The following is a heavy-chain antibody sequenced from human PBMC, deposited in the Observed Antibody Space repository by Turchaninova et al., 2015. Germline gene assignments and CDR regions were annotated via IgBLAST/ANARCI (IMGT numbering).Heavy chain of an antibody. J-gene: IGHJ4*02. D-gene: IGHD3-10*01. CDR2: INPGDSDT. CDR3: ARRPPDNYASGNHHLDY. V-gene: IGHV5-51*01. CDR1: GYTFTNYW. Sequence: EVQLVQSGAAVKKPGESLKISCHGFGYTFTNYWIVWFRHMAGEGPEWMGIINPGDSDTRYSPSFQGQVTISADRSINTAYLQWSSLKASDTAMYYCARRPPDNYASGNHHLDYWGQGTLVTVSS.